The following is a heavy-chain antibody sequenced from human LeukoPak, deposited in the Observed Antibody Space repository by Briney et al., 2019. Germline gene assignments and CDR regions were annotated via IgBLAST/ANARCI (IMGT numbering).Heavy chain of an antibody. CDR3: ARAITRYDSSAKTLNWFDP. CDR2: IYYSGST. CDR1: GGSISSGDYY. J-gene: IGHJ5*02. Sequence: SETLSLTCTVSGGSISSGDYYWSWIRQPPGKGLEWIGYIYYSGSTYYNPSLKSRVTISVDTSKNQFPLKLTSVTAADTAVYYCARAITRYDSSAKTLNWFDPWGQGALVTVSS. D-gene: IGHD3-22*01. V-gene: IGHV4-30-4*01.